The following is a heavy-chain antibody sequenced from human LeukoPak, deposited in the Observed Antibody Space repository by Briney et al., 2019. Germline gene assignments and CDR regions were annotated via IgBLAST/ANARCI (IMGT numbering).Heavy chain of an antibody. CDR3: ARWGGTRQYYFDY. Sequence: GGSLRLSCAVSGFIFRDYGFHWVRQAPGKGLEWVAVTRVDGSIKQSADALKGRFSISRDDSKNTLYLQTIFLKSEDTAVYYCARWGGTRQYYFDYWGQGTLVTVSS. CDR1: GFIFRDYG. J-gene: IGHJ4*02. CDR2: TRVDGSIK. V-gene: IGHV3-33*01. D-gene: IGHD1-1*01.